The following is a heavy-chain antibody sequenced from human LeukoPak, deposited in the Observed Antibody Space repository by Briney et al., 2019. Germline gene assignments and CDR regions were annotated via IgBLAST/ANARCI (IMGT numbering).Heavy chain of an antibody. V-gene: IGHV3-11*05. CDR1: GFTFSDYY. CDR3: ARVGQYSGSYNSH. CDR2: ISGSSSYS. J-gene: IGHJ4*02. D-gene: IGHD1-26*01. Sequence: GGSLRLSCAASGFTFSDYYMSWICQAPGKGLEWVSYISGSSSYSKYADSVKGRFTISRDNAKNSLYLQMDSLRAEDTAVYYCARVGQYSGSYNSHWGQGTLVTVSS.